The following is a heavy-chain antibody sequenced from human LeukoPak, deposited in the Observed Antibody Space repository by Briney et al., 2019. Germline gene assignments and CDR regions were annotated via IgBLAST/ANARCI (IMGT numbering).Heavy chain of an antibody. CDR2: ISYDGSNK. D-gene: IGHD2-21*02. CDR1: GFTFSSYG. J-gene: IGHJ4*02. CDR3: AKDQYCGGDCYWFDY. Sequence: GGSLRLSCAASGFTFSSYGMHWVRQAPGKGLEWVAVISYDGSNKYYADSVKGRFTISRDNSKNTLYLQTNSLRAEDTAVYYCAKDQYCGGDCYWFDYWGQGTLVTVSS. V-gene: IGHV3-30*18.